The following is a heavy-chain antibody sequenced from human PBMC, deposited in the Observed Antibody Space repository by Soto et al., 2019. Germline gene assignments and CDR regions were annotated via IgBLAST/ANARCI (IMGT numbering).Heavy chain of an antibody. CDR2: INHSGRT. CDR3: ARGNLAAALVY. CDR1: GGSISGHY. D-gene: IGHD6-13*01. J-gene: IGHJ4*02. V-gene: IGHV4-34*01. Sequence: QVQLQQWGAGLLKPSETLSLTCAVYGGSISGHYWNWIRQPPGKGLEWIGEINHSGRTNYNPSLKRXXSXSXXTSKNQFSLNLGSVTAADTAVYFCARGNLAAALVYWGQGTLVTVSS.